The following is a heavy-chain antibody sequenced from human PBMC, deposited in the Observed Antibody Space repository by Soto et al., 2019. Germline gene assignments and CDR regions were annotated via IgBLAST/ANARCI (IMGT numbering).Heavy chain of an antibody. CDR3: ARDALAAAGEFRFDP. CDR1: GFTFSSYS. CDR2: VSSDGSKK. V-gene: IGHV3-30-3*01. D-gene: IGHD6-13*01. J-gene: IGHJ5*02. Sequence: QVQLVESGGGVVQPGRSLRLSCAASGFTFSSYSLHWVRQAPGKGLEWVAIVSSDGSKKYYADSVKGRFTISRDNSKKIMYLQMNTLRAEDTAVYYCARDALAAAGEFRFDPWGQGTLVTVSS.